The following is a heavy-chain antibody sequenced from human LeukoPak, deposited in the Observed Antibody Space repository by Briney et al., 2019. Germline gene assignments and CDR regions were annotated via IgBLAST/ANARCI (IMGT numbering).Heavy chain of an antibody. D-gene: IGHD3-10*01. Sequence: PSETLSLTCTVSGGSISSSSYYWAWIRQPPGKGLEWIGSIYFSGNTYYNPSLKSRVTISVDTSKNQFFLKLSSVTAADTAVYYCARNTRSTEYYYGSGSYYSYYFDYWGQGTLVTVSS. J-gene: IGHJ4*02. V-gene: IGHV4-39*01. CDR2: IYFSGNT. CDR3: ARNTRSTEYYYGSGSYYSYYFDY. CDR1: GGSISSSSYY.